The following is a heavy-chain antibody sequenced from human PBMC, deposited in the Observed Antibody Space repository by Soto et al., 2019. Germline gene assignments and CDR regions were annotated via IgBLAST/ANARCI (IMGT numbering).Heavy chain of an antibody. V-gene: IGHV1-69*01. CDR1: GGTFSSYA. Sequence: QVQLVQSGAEVKKPGSSVKVSCKASGGTFSSYAISWVRQAPGQGLVWMGGIIPIFGTANYAQKFQGRVTITADESTSTAYIELSTLRSEDTAVYYCASQAPLRYSYGFIEYWGQGTPVTVSS. J-gene: IGHJ4*02. CDR3: ASQAPLRYSYGFIEY. D-gene: IGHD5-18*01. CDR2: IIPIFGTA.